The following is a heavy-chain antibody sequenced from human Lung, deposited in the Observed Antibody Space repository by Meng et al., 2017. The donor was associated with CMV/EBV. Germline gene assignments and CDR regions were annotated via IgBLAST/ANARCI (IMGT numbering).Heavy chain of an antibody. CDR1: GFSLSSTGLR. Sequence: SGPTLVKPTQTLTLTCTFSGFSLSSTGLRVNWIRQPPGKALEWLARIDWHDDKLYNTSLKTRLTISKDTFKNQVVLTMTDMDHVDTATYYCERTSDYYHVMDVWGQGTTVTVSS. CDR3: ERTSDYYHVMDV. J-gene: IGHJ6*02. CDR2: IDWHDDK. V-gene: IGHV2-70D*14.